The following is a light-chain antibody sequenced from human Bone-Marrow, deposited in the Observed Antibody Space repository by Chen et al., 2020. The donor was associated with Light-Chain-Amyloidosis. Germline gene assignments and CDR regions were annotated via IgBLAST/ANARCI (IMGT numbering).Light chain of an antibody. CDR1: SSNIGNSY. CDR3: EARDSSLHWV. Sequence: QSVLTQPPSVSAAPGQKVTIPCSGNSSNIGNSYVSWYQQLPGTAPKLLIYDTSNRPSGTPDRFAGAKSGTSATLGITGLQTGDEADYYCEARDSSLHWVFGGGTKLTVL. CDR2: DTS. J-gene: IGLJ3*02. V-gene: IGLV1-51*01.